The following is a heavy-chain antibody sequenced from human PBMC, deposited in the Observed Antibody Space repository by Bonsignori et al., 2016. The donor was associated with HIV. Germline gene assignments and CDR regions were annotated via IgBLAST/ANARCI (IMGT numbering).Heavy chain of an antibody. Sequence: WVRQAPGQGLEWMGWLNPTSGNTGYAQKFQGRVTMTRNSSISTAYMELSSLRSEDTAVYYCARGRLFPAPMEDYFDPWGQGTLVTVSS. V-gene: IGHV1-8*01. J-gene: IGHJ5*02. CDR2: LNPTSGNT. CDR3: ARGRLFPAPMEDYFDP. D-gene: IGHD2-2*01.